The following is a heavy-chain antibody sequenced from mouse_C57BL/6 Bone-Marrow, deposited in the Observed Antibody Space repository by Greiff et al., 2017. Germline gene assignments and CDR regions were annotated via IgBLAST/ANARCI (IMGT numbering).Heavy chain of an antibody. CDR3: ARLDGYYPLAY. V-gene: IGHV1-64*01. J-gene: IGHJ3*01. D-gene: IGHD2-3*01. Sequence: VQLQQSGAELVKPGASVKLSCKASGYTFTSYWMHWVKQRPGQGLEWIGMIHPNSGSTNYNEKFKSKDTLTVDKSSSTAYMQLSSLTSEDSAVYYCARLDGYYPLAYWGQGTLVTVSA. CDR2: IHPNSGST. CDR1: GYTFTSYW.